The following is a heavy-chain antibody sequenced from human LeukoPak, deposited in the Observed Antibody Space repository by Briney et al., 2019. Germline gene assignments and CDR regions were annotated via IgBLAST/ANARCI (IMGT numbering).Heavy chain of an antibody. J-gene: IGHJ6*04. CDR3: ARDGGPSPGMDV. CDR1: GGSVSSGSYC. D-gene: IGHD2-15*01. Sequence: SETLSLTCTVSGGSVSSGSYCWSWIRQPPGKGLEWIGYIYYSGSTNYNPSLKSRVTISVDTSKNQFSLKLSSVTAADTAVYYCARDGGPSPGMDVWGKGTTVTVSS. V-gene: IGHV4-61*01. CDR2: IYYSGST.